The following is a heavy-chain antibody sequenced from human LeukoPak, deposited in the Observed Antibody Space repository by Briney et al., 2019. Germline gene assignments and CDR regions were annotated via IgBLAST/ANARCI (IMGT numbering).Heavy chain of an antibody. Sequence: SETLSLTCTVPGGSVSSGSYYWSWIRQPPGKGLEWIGYIYYSGSTNYNPSLKSRVTISVDTSKNQFSLKPSSVTAADTAVYYCARGPGGGSRNWFDPWGQGTLVTVSS. CDR3: ARGPGGGSRNWFDP. CDR1: GGSVSSGSYY. CDR2: IYYSGST. J-gene: IGHJ5*02. D-gene: IGHD2-15*01. V-gene: IGHV4-61*01.